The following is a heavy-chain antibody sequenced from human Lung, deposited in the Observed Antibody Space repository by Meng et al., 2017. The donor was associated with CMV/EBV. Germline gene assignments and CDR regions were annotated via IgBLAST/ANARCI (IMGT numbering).Heavy chain of an antibody. D-gene: IGHD3-3*01. CDR3: AHGRGIQFLQS. J-gene: IGHJ5*02. CDR2: ISYDGSDK. CDR1: GFSVNPHG. Sequence: LSCRVSGFSVNPHGIHWVRQSADKGLEWVAVISYDGSDKYYADSVKGRFTISRDNSNNTVHLQMNSLRGEDSAVYFCAHGRGIQFLQSWGQGTLVTVSS. V-gene: IGHV3-30*03.